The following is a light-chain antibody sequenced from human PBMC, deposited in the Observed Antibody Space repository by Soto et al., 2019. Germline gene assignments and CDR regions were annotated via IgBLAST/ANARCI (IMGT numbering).Light chain of an antibody. V-gene: IGKV3-20*01. J-gene: IGKJ2*01. Sequence: EIVLTQSPGTLSLSPGERATLSCRASQSVTSSYLAWYQHKRGQAPRLLIYGASSRATGIPDRFGGSGSGPDFTLTISRLEPEDFAVYYCQQYRSSPYTFGQGTKLEIK. CDR2: GAS. CDR1: QSVTSSY. CDR3: QQYRSSPYT.